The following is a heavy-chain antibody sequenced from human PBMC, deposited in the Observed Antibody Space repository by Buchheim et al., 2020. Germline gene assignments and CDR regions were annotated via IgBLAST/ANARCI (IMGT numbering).Heavy chain of an antibody. V-gene: IGHV4-31*03. CDR3: ASYYVGEGGRGY. D-gene: IGHD3-16*01. CDR1: GASISSGAHH. CDR2: IYDNRGRT. J-gene: IGHJ4*02. Sequence: QVLLQESGPGVAKPSQTVSLTCTVSGASISSGAHHWAWIRQHPGKGLEWIGCIYDNRGRTYYNPSLQSRAYISVDTSKNQFSLKLTSATAADTALYYCASYYVGEGGRGYWGQGT.